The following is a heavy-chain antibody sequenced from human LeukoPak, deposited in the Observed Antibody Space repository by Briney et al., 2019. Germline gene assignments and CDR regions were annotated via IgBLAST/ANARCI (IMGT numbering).Heavy chain of an antibody. D-gene: IGHD1-20*01. Sequence: GAPVKVSCQASGYTFTGYYMHWVRQAPRQGLEWMGRINPNSGGTNYAQKFQGRVTMTRDTSISTAYMELSRLRSDDTAVYYCARGRYNWNYVDYWGQGTLVTVSS. V-gene: IGHV1-2*06. J-gene: IGHJ4*02. CDR2: INPNSGGT. CDR1: GYTFTGYY. CDR3: ARGRYNWNYVDY.